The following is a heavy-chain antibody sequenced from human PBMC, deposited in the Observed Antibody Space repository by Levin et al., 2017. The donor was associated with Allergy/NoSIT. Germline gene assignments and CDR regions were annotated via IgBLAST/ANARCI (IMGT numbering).Heavy chain of an antibody. CDR2: ISSSGSPT. Sequence: GGSLRLSCVTSGFDFEIYGMNWVRQAPGKGLEWVSHISSSGSPTYYADPVKGRFIISRDNAKKSLYLQMNSLRAEDTAVYYCARGLFENWGQGTLFNVSS. CDR1: GFDFEIYG. CDR3: ARGLFEN. D-gene: IGHD2-15*01. V-gene: IGHV3-48*03. J-gene: IGHJ4*02.